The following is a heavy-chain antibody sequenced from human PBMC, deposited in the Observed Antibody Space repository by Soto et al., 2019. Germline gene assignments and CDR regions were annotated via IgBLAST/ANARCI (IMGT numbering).Heavy chain of an antibody. Sequence: GTLSLMCTVSGGSISSYYWTWIRQPPGKGLEWIGYIHYSGSTNYNPSLKSRVTISVDTSKNQFSLKLSSVTAADTAVYYCATNHQGRKDYYDSSGYYDYWGQGTLVTVSS. D-gene: IGHD3-22*01. CDR1: GGSISSYY. CDR3: ATNHQGRKDYYDSSGYYDY. V-gene: IGHV4-59*01. J-gene: IGHJ4*02. CDR2: IHYSGST.